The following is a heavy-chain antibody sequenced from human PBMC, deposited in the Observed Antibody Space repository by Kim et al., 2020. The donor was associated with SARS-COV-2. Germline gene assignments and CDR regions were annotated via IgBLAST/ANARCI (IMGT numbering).Heavy chain of an antibody. CDR3: ARFYGSGSYKGVVGY. D-gene: IGHD3-10*01. CDR1: GGSFSGYY. Sequence: SETLSLTCAVYGGSFSGYYWSWIRQPPGKGLEWIGEINHSRSTNYNPSLKSRVTISVDTSKNQFSLKLSSVTAADTAVYYCARFYGSGSYKGVVGYWGQGTLVTVSS. J-gene: IGHJ4*02. V-gene: IGHV4-34*01. CDR2: INHSRST.